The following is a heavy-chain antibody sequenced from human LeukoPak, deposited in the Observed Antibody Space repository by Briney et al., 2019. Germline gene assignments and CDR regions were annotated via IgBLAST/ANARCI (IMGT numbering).Heavy chain of an antibody. V-gene: IGHV1-2*02. CDR1: GYTFTGYY. Sequence: ASVKVSCKASGYTFTGYYIHWVRQAPGQGLEWMGWINPNSGGTNYAQKFQGRVTMTRDTSISTAYMELSRLRSDDTAVYYCARDLGCSSTSCYPGAWYFDLWGRGTLVTVSS. CDR3: ARDLGCSSTSCYPGAWYFDL. D-gene: IGHD2-2*01. J-gene: IGHJ2*01. CDR2: INPNSGGT.